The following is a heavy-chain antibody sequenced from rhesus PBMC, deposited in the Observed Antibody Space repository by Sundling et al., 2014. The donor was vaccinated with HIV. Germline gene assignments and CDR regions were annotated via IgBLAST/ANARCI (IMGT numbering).Heavy chain of an antibody. CDR1: GASISPHW. D-gene: IGHD1-44*02. CDR3: AIVGADSDS. CDR2: INGNAGST. J-gene: IGHJ4*01. V-gene: IGHV4-80*01. Sequence: QVQLQESGPGLVKPSETLSLTCSVSGASISPHWWNWIRQPPGKGLEWIGEINGNAGSTNYNPSLKSRVIISRDTSKNQFSLNLRSVTAADTAVYYCAIVGADSDSWGQGVLVTVSS.